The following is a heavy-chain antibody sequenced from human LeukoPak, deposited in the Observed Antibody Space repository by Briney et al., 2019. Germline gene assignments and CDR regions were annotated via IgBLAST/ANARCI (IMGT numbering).Heavy chain of an antibody. CDR1: GFTFSSYS. J-gene: IGHJ4*02. Sequence: GSLRLSCAASGFTFSSYSMHWVRRAPGKGLEWVSSISSSSSYIYYADSVKGRFTISRDNAKNSLYLQMNSLRAEDTAVYYCARDCGGYSYGYNYWGQGTLVTVSS. CDR2: ISSSSSYI. V-gene: IGHV3-21*01. CDR3: ARDCGGYSYGYNY. D-gene: IGHD5-18*01.